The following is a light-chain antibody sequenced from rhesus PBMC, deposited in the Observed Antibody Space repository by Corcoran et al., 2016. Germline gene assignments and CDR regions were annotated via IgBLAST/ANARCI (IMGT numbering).Light chain of an antibody. V-gene: IGKV1-66*01. J-gene: IGKJ3*01. CDR2: YAS. CDR1: QDINNY. CDR3: QQYYNSPYT. Sequence: DIQMTQSPSSLSASVGDRVTIPCRASQDINNYLSWYQQKPGKAPNPLIYYASSLETGVPSRFSGSRSGTDYTLTISSLQPEDFATYYCQQYYNSPYTFGPGPKLDIK.